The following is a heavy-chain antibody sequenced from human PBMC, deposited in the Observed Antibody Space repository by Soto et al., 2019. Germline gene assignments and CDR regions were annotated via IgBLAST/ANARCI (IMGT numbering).Heavy chain of an antibody. D-gene: IGHD2-21*01. J-gene: IGHJ4*02. CDR1: GFTFSNAW. CDR2: IKSKTDGGTT. CDR3: XXGKAGXRXXFY. V-gene: IGHV3-15*07. Sequence: EVQXXXSGGGLXXPXXXLXLSCAASGFTFSNAWMNWVRQAPGKGLEWVGRIKSKTDGGTTDYAAPVKGRXXXXXXDSXXXXXXXXXXXXXXXXXXXYCXXGKAGXRXXFYWGQGTLVTV.